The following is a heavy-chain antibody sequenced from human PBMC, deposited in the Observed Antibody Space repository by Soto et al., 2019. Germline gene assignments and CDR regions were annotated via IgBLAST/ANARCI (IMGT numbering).Heavy chain of an antibody. CDR1: GFIFSIYA. V-gene: IGHV3-21*01. CDR3: ARVEMATSAIDY. J-gene: IGHJ4*02. Sequence: GGSLRLSCSGSGFIFSIYAIHWVRQAPGKGLEWVSSISSSSSYIYYADSVKGRFTISRDNAKNSLHLQMNSLRAEDTAVYYCARVEMATSAIDYWGQGTLVTVSS. CDR2: ISSSSSYI. D-gene: IGHD5-12*01.